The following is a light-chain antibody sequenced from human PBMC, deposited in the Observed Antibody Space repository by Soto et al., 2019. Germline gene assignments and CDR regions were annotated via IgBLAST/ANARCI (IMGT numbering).Light chain of an antibody. J-gene: IGKJ5*01. CDR2: VTS. CDR1: QGLSGS. V-gene: IGKV1-12*01. Sequence: DIQMTQSPSSVSASVGDRVTITCRASQGLSGSLAWYQQKPGKAPKLLMYVTSRLQSGVPSRFSGSASGPDFTPTIDSLQAEDLAPYFCQQRHSWPLTLGQGTRLEIK. CDR3: QQRHSWPLT.